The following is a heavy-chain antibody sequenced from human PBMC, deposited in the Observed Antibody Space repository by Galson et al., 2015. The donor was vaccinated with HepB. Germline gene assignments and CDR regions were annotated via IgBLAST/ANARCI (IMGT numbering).Heavy chain of an antibody. D-gene: IGHD5-18*01. CDR3: ARSREIQLWLPFDY. V-gene: IGHV3-33*08. CDR2: IWYDGSNK. J-gene: IGHJ4*02. CDR1: GFTFSSYW. Sequence: SLRLSCAASGFTFSSYWMSWVRQAPGKGLEWVAVIWYDGSNKYYADSVKGRFTISRDNSKNTLYLQMNSLRAEDTAVYYCARSREIQLWLPFDYWGQGTLVTVSS.